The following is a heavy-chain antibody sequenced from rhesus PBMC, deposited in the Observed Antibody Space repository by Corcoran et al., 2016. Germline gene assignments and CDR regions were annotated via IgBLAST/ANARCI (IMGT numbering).Heavy chain of an antibody. Sequence: QVQLQESGPGLVKPSETLSLTCAVSGGSISDSYFWSWVRQPPGKGLGWIGYIYGGGGATSYNTSLKNRVTISRDTSKNQFSLKLTSVTAADTAVYYCWLDQFDVWGAGVLVTVSS. CDR2: IYGGGGAT. V-gene: IGHV4-106*01. CDR1: GGSISDSYF. CDR3: WLDQFDV. J-gene: IGHJ5-1*01. D-gene: IGHD2-33*01.